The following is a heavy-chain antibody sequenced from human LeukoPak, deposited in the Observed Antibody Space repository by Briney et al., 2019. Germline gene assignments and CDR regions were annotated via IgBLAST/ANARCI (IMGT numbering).Heavy chain of an antibody. J-gene: IGHJ4*02. CDR1: GFTFSDYY. Sequence: GGSLRLSCAASGFTFSDYYMSWLRQAPGKGLEWVSYITDSGSDKYYADSVKGRFTISRDNAKNSLYLQMNSLRVEDTAVYYCPRDLAVAGYWGQGTLVTVSS. CDR2: ITDSGSDK. CDR3: PRDLAVAGY. D-gene: IGHD6-19*01. V-gene: IGHV3-11*01.